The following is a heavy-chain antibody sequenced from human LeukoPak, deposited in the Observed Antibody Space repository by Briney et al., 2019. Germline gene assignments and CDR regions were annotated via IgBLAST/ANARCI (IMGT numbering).Heavy chain of an antibody. D-gene: IGHD6-19*01. CDR1: GFTFSSYA. V-gene: IGHV3-64D*06. CDR3: VKDAMYIAVAHDY. CDR2: ISSNGGST. Sequence: PGGSLRLSCSASGFTFSSYAMHWVRQAPGKGLEYVSAISSNGGSTYYADSVKGRFTISRDNSKNTLYLQMSSLRAEDTAVYYCVKDAMYIAVAHDYWGQGTLVTVSS. J-gene: IGHJ4*02.